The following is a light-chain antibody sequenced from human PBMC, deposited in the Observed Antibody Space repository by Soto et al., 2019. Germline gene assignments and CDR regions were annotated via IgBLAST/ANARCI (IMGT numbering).Light chain of an antibody. V-gene: IGLV2-23*01. J-gene: IGLJ7*01. CDR2: EGS. CDR3: CSYAGIGTFV. CDR1: SSDVGTYAL. Sequence: QSVLTQPASVSGSPGQSITISCTGTSSDVGTYALVSWYQQHPGKGPKLMIYEGSKRPSGLSNRFSASMSGNTASLTISGLQAEDEADYSCCSYAGIGTFVFGTGTQLTVL.